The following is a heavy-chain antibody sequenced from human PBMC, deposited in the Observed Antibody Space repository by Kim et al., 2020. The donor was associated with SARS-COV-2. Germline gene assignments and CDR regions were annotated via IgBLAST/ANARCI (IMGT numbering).Heavy chain of an antibody. D-gene: IGHD3-10*01. CDR2: ISGVGGVT. Sequence: GGSLRLSCAASGFTFSNYAMSWVRQAPGKGLEWVSGISGVGGVTSYADSVKGRFTISRDNSKSTLYLQMNSLRAEDTAVYHCAKGLASGSYLFDYWGQGPLVTVPS. CDR1: GFTFSNYA. CDR3: AKGLASGSYLFDY. V-gene: IGHV3-23*01. J-gene: IGHJ4*02.